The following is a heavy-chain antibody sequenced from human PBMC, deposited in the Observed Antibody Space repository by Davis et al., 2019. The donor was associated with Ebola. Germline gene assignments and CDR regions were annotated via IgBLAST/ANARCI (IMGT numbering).Heavy chain of an antibody. J-gene: IGHJ6*04. D-gene: IGHD4-11*01. CDR1: GYTFTGYY. Sequence: ASVKVSCKASGYTFTGYYMHWVRQAPGQGLEWMGRINPNSGGTNYAQKFQGRVTMTRGTSISTAYMELSRLRSDDTAVYYCAREKLQNSPYYYYYYGMDVWGKGTTVTVSS. V-gene: IGHV1-2*06. CDR3: AREKLQNSPYYYYYYGMDV. CDR2: INPNSGGT.